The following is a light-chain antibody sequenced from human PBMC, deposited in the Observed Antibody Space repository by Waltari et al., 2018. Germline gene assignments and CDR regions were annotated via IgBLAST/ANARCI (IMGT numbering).Light chain of an antibody. Sequence: QSALTQPRSVSGSPGPSVTISCTGTSNDVGGYNFVSWYQHHPGKDPKLILYDVRRRPSEVPDRFSGSKSDNTASLTISGLQAEDEAEYYCCSFAGTYTWVFGGGTKLTVL. J-gene: IGLJ3*02. CDR1: SNDVGGYNF. V-gene: IGLV2-11*01. CDR2: DVR. CDR3: CSFAGTYTWV.